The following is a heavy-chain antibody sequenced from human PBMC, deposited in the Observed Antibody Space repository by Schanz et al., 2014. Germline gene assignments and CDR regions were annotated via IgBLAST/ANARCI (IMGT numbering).Heavy chain of an antibody. V-gene: IGHV4-59*01. CDR3: AREVGLYDRGWFDP. D-gene: IGHD3-22*01. Sequence: QVQLQESGPGLVKPSETLSLTCTVSAAFISRYYWSWVRQAPGKGLEWIGYVNYIGSTKYNPSLESRVTISADTSKKQFSLKMTSVTTADTAVYYCAREVGLYDRGWFDPWGQGTLVTVSS. J-gene: IGHJ5*02. CDR2: VNYIGST. CDR1: AAFISRYY.